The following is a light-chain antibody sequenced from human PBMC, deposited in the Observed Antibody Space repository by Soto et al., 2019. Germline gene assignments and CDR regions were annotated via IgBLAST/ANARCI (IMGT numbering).Light chain of an antibody. J-gene: IGLJ3*02. Sequence: QSALTQPASVSGSPGQSITISCTGISSDVDGYNFVSWYQQHPGKAPKLIIYEVTNRPSGVSVRFSGSKSGNTASLTISGVQAEDEADYFCCSYLTPSTPIWVFGGGTKLTVL. V-gene: IGLV2-14*01. CDR2: EVT. CDR3: CSYLTPSTPIWV. CDR1: SSDVDGYNF.